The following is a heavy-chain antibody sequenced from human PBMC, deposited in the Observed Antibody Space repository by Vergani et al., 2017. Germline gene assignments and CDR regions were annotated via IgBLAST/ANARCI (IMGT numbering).Heavy chain of an antibody. CDR1: GGSFSGYY. Sequence: QVQLQQWGAGLLKPSETLSLTCVVYGGSFSGYYWSWIRQPPGKGLEWIGEINHSGNTNYNPSLKSRVTISLDTSQNQCSLKLSSLTAADTAMYYCARDGVTTTSYYYYTDVWGKGTTVTVSS. V-gene: IGHV4-34*01. CDR3: ARDGVTTTSYYYYTDV. D-gene: IGHD1-1*01. J-gene: IGHJ6*03. CDR2: INHSGNT.